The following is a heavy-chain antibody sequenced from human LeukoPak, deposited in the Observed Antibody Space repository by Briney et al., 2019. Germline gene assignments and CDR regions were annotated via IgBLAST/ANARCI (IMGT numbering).Heavy chain of an antibody. V-gene: IGHV3-23*01. CDR3: AKLSEFYGERIASFDY. Sequence: GGSLRLSCAASGFTFNSFAMIWVRQAPGKGLEWGSLLSGSGFSTYYADSVKGLFTISRDNSKSTLFLQMDSLRAEDTAVYYCAKLSEFYGERIASFDYWGQGTLVTVSS. CDR1: GFTFNSFA. D-gene: IGHD4-17*01. J-gene: IGHJ4*02. CDR2: LSGSGFST.